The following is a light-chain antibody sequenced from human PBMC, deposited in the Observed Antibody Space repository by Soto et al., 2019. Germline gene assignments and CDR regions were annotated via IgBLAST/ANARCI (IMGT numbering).Light chain of an antibody. V-gene: IGKV1-9*01. CDR2: AAS. Sequence: DIPLTQSPSFLSASVGDRVTITCRASQGISSYLAWYQQKPGKAPKLLIYAASTLQSGVPSRFSGSGSGTEFTLTISSLQPEDFATYYCQQLNSYLRTFGGGTKVEIK. CDR3: QQLNSYLRT. CDR1: QGISSY. J-gene: IGKJ4*01.